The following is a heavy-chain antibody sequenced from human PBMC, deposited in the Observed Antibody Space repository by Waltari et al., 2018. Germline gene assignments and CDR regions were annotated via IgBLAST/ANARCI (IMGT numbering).Heavy chain of an antibody. J-gene: IGHJ3*02. Sequence: QLQLQESGPGLVKPSETLSLTCTVSGGSISSSSYYWGWIRQPPGKGLEWIGSIYYSGSPYYNPSLKSRVTISVDTSKNQFSLKLSSVTAADTAVYYCARVRPSGYYDSSGYYGIWGQGTMVTVSS. V-gene: IGHV4-39*07. CDR1: GGSISSSSYY. CDR3: ARVRPSGYYDSSGYYGI. CDR2: IYYSGSP. D-gene: IGHD3-22*01.